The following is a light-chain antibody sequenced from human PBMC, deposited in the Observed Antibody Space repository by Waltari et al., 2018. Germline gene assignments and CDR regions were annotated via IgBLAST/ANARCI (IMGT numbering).Light chain of an antibody. J-gene: IGKJ4*01. Sequence: EIVLTQSPATLSLSPGERATLPCGASPSVSSSYLAWYQQKPGLAPRLLTYDASSRATGIPDRFSGSGSGTDFTLTISRLEPEDFAVYYCQQYGSSPLTFGGGTKVEIK. CDR3: QQYGSSPLT. V-gene: IGKV3D-20*01. CDR1: PSVSSSY. CDR2: DAS.